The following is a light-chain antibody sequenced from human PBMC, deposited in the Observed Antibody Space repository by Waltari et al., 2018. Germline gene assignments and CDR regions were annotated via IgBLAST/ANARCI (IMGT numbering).Light chain of an antibody. CDR3: QQRRGT. Sequence: EIVLTQSPAPLSLSPGERATLSCRASQSVSSYLAWYQQKPGQAPRLLSYDASNRATGIPARVSGSGSGTDFTLTISSREPEDFAVYYCQQRRGTFGQGTKLEIK. V-gene: IGKV3-11*01. J-gene: IGKJ2*02. CDR1: QSVSSY. CDR2: DAS.